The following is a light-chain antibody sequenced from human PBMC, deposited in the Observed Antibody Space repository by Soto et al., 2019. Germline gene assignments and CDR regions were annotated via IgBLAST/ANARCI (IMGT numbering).Light chain of an antibody. CDR2: AAS. Sequence: DIQMTQSPSSLSASVGDRVTITCRASQGIDNYLAWYQQKPGQVPKLLIYAASTLQSGVPSRFSGSASGTDFTLTISSLQPEDVATYYCQKYNIAAFTFGPGTKVDIK. CDR3: QKYNIAAFT. CDR1: QGIDNY. V-gene: IGKV1-27*01. J-gene: IGKJ3*01.